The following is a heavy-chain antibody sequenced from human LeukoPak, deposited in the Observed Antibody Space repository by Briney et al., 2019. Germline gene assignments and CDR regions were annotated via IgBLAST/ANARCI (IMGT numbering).Heavy chain of an antibody. Sequence: ASVKVSCKASGYTFTSYGISWVRQAPGQGLEWMGWISAYNGNTNYAQKLQGRVTMTTDTSTSTAYMELRSLRSDDTAVYYCPRDGTMVRGVIWWFDPWGQGTLVTVSS. CDR3: PRDGTMVRGVIWWFDP. V-gene: IGHV1-18*01. CDR1: GYTFTSYG. CDR2: ISAYNGNT. D-gene: IGHD3-10*01. J-gene: IGHJ5*02.